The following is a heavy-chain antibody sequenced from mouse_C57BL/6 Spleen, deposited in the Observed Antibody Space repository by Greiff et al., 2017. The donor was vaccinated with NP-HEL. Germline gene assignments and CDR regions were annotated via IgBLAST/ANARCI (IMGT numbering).Heavy chain of an antibody. CDR1: GYTFTSYW. Sequence: VKLQQPGAELVRPGTSVKLSCKASGYTFTSYWMHWVKQRPGQGLEWIGVIDPSDSYTNYNHKFKGKATLTVDTSSSTAYMPLSSLTSEDSAVYYCARGWDYPPFAYWGQGTLVTVSA. J-gene: IGHJ3*01. CDR3: ARGWDYPPFAY. CDR2: IDPSDSYT. V-gene: IGHV1-59*01. D-gene: IGHD4-1*01.